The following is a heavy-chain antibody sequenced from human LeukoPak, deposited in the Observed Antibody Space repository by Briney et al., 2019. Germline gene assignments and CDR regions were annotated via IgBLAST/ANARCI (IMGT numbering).Heavy chain of an antibody. Sequence: SETLSLTCTVSGVSMSSYYWSWIRQPAGKGLEWIGRIYTSGSTNYNPSLKSRVTMSVDTSKNQFSLKLSSVTAADTAVYYCARELWFGVPYIFDPWGQGTLVTVSS. CDR1: GVSMSSYY. D-gene: IGHD3-10*01. CDR3: ARELWFGVPYIFDP. V-gene: IGHV4-4*07. J-gene: IGHJ5*02. CDR2: IYTSGST.